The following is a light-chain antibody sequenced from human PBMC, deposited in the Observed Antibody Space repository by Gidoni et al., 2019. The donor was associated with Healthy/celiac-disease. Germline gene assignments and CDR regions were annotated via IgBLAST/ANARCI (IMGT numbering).Light chain of an antibody. Sequence: IVMTQSPDSMALSLGERATINCKSSQSVLYSPNNKNYLAWYQQKPGQPPNLLIYWAYTRESGVPDRFSGSGSGTDFTVTISSLQAEDVAVYYCQQYYSTPRTFXQXTKLEIK. CDR1: QSVLYSPNNKNY. CDR3: QQYYSTPRT. V-gene: IGKV4-1*01. J-gene: IGKJ2*01. CDR2: WAY.